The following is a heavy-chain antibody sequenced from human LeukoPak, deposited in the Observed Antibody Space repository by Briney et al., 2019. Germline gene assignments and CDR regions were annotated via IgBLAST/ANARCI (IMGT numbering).Heavy chain of an antibody. CDR3: ARDSPIVVVPAAMDY. CDR2: ISSSSSYI. D-gene: IGHD2-2*01. J-gene: IGHJ4*02. V-gene: IGHV3-21*01. CDR1: GFTFSSYS. Sequence: PGGSLRLSCAASGFTFSSYSMNWVRQAPGKGLEWVSSISSSSSYIYYADSVKGRFTISRDNAKNSLYLQMNSLRAEDTAVYYCARDSPIVVVPAAMDYWGQGTLVTVSS.